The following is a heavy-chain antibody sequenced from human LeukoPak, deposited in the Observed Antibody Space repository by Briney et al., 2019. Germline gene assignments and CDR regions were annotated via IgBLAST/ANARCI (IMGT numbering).Heavy chain of an antibody. CDR2: INHSGST. CDR3: ASLAWCITGTNWFVP. D-gene: IGHD1-7*01. J-gene: IGHJ5*02. CDR1: GGSFSGYY. V-gene: IGHV4-34*01. Sequence: SETLSLTCAVYGGSFSGYYWSWIRQPPGKGLEWIGEINHSGSTNYNPSLKSRVTISVDTSKNQFSLKLSSVTAADTAVYYCASLAWCITGTNWFVPWGQGPLLTVSS.